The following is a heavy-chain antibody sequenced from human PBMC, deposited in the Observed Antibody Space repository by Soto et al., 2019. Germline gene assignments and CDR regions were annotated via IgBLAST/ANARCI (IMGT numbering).Heavy chain of an antibody. Sequence: EVQLVESGGGLVQPGGSLRLSCAASGFSFNTYEMNWDRQAPGKGLEWVSYISSSGSTIYYADSVKGRFTVSRDNGKNSLYLQINSLRAEDTAVYYCAYGGSCDYWGQGTQVTVSS. V-gene: IGHV3-48*03. CDR2: ISSSGSTI. J-gene: IGHJ4*02. D-gene: IGHD1-26*01. CDR3: AYGGSCDY. CDR1: GFSFNTYE.